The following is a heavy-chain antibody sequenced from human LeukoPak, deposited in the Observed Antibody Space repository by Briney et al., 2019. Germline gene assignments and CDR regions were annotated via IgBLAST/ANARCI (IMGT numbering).Heavy chain of an antibody. CDR3: ARDSGHGYDY. J-gene: IGHJ4*02. Sequence: SETLSLTCAVSGGSISSSNWWSWVRQPPGKGLEWIGEIYHSGSTNYSPSLKSRVTISVDTSKNQFSLKLSSVTAADTAVYYCARDSGHGYDYWGQGTLVTVSS. CDR1: GGSISSSNW. D-gene: IGHD2-15*01. V-gene: IGHV4-4*02. CDR2: IYHSGST.